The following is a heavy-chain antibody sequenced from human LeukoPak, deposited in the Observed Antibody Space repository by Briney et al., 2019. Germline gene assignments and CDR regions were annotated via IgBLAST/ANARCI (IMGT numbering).Heavy chain of an antibody. J-gene: IGHJ5*02. Sequence: ASVKVSCKASGYTFTSNYMHWVRQAPGQGLEWMGVINPSGGSTSYAQKFQGRVTMTRDMSTSTDYMELSSLRSEDTAVYYCARDNSLGDYAWWFDPWGQGTLVTVSS. D-gene: IGHD1-26*01. V-gene: IGHV1-46*01. CDR2: INPSGGST. CDR1: GYTFTSNY. CDR3: ARDNSLGDYAWWFDP.